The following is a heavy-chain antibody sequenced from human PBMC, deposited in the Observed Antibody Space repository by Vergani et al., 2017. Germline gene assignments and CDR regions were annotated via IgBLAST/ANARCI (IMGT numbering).Heavy chain of an antibody. V-gene: IGHV3-21*01. CDR3: ARGLYDYVWGSYRSSFDY. CDR2: ISSSSSYI. J-gene: IGHJ4*02. D-gene: IGHD3-16*02. Sequence: EVQLVESGGGLVKPGGSLRLSCAASGFTFSSYSMNWVRQAPGKGLEWVSSISSSSSYIYYADSVKGRFTISRDNAKNSLYLQMNSLRAEDTAVYYCARGLYDYVWGSYRSSFDYWGQGTLVTVSS. CDR1: GFTFSSYS.